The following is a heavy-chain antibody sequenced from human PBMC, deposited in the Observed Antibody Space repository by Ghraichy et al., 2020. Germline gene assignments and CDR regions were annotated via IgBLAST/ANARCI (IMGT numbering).Heavy chain of an antibody. CDR1: GGSISSYY. Sequence: SETLSLTCTVSGGSISSYYWSWIRQPPGKGLEWIGYIYYSGSTNYNPSLKSRVTISVDTSKNQFSLKLSSVTAADTAVYYCARNYYDSSGYYYVVGRYYYYYYMDVWGKGTTVTVSS. J-gene: IGHJ6*03. CDR2: IYYSGST. CDR3: ARNYYDSSGYYYVVGRYYYYYYMDV. D-gene: IGHD3-22*01. V-gene: IGHV4-59*01.